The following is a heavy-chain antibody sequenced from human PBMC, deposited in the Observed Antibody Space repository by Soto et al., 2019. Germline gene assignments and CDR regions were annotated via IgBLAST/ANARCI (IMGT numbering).Heavy chain of an antibody. Sequence: GASVKVSCKASGGTFSSYTISWVRQAPGQGLEWMGRIIPSRGITNYAQKFQGRVTMTGDTSTSTVYMELSSLRSEDTAVYYCAREDYYGSGSYSNNWFDPWGQGTLVTVSS. D-gene: IGHD3-10*01. CDR3: AREDYYGSGSYSNNWFDP. CDR1: GGTFSSYT. V-gene: IGHV1-69*04. J-gene: IGHJ5*02. CDR2: IIPSRGIT.